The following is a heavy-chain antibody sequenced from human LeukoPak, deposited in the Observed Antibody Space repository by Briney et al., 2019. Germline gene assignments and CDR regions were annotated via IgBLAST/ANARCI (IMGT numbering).Heavy chain of an antibody. Sequence: GASVKVSCKASGYTFTSYGISWVRQAPGQGLEWMGWISAYNGNTNYAQKLQGRVTMTTDTSTSTAYMELRSLRSDDTAVYYCARVWRYYDSSAHSGGNNCFDPWGQGTLVTVSS. CDR3: ARVWRYYDSSAHSGGNNCFDP. D-gene: IGHD3-22*01. V-gene: IGHV1-18*01. CDR2: ISAYNGNT. J-gene: IGHJ5*02. CDR1: GYTFTSYG.